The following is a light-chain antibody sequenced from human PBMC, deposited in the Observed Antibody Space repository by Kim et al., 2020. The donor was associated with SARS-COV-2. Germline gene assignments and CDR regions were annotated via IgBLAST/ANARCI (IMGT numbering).Light chain of an antibody. J-gene: IGLJ2*01. V-gene: IGLV2-14*03. Sequence: QSALTQPASVSGSPGQSITISCTGTSGDVGGYDYVSWYQQYPGRAPKLILYDVSNRPSGVSNRFSGSKSGNTASLTISGLQAEDEADYYCSSYTTFTTVVFGGGTQLTVL. CDR1: SGDVGGYDY. CDR3: SSYTTFTTVV. CDR2: DVS.